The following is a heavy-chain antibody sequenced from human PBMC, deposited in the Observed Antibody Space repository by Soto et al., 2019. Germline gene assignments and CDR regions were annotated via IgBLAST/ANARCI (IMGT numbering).Heavy chain of an antibody. J-gene: IGHJ4*02. CDR1: GCSISSSSYY. V-gene: IGHV4-39*01. D-gene: IGHD1-1*01. CDR3: ARRALETPFDY. Sequence: SETLSLTCTVSGCSISSSSYYWGWIRQPPGKGLEWIGSIYYSGSTYYNPSLKSRVTISVDTSKNQFSLKLSSVTAADTAVYYCARRALETPFDYWGQGTLVTVSS. CDR2: IYYSGST.